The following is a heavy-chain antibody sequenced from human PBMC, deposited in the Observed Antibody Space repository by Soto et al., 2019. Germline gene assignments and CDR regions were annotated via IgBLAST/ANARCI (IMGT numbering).Heavy chain of an antibody. CDR3: ARDPAGIAVAPCAFDI. Sequence: GGSLRLSCAASGFTFSSYAMSWVRQAPGKGLEWVAVIWYDGSNKYYADSVKGRFTISRDNSKNTLYLQMNSLRAEDTAVYYCARDPAGIAVAPCAFDIWGQGTMVTVSS. CDR1: GFTFSSYA. CDR2: IWYDGSNK. D-gene: IGHD6-19*01. V-gene: IGHV3-33*08. J-gene: IGHJ3*02.